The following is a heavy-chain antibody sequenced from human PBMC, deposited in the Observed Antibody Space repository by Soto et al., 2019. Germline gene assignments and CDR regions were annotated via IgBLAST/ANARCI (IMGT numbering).Heavy chain of an antibody. CDR3: ARAQTIFGIITVFDY. J-gene: IGHJ4*02. CDR1: RCSINMGGYY. D-gene: IGHD3-3*01. Sequence: SEALSLTFTVSRCSINMGGYYWRWIRQHPGKGLEWIGYIYYSGSTYYNPSLKSRVTISIDTSKNQFSLKLSSVTAADTAVYYCARAQTIFGIITVFDYWGQGTLVTVSS. CDR2: IYYSGST. V-gene: IGHV4-31*03.